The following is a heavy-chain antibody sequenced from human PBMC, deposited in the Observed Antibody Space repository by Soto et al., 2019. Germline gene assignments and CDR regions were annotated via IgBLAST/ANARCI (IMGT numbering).Heavy chain of an antibody. V-gene: IGHV3-33*01. Sequence: QVQLVESGGGVVQPGRSLRLSCAASGFTFSSYGMHWVRQAPGKGLEWVAVIWYDGSNKYYADSVKGRFTISRDNSKNTLYLQMNSLRAEDTAVYYCARDSGIQLWPPFGRSGMDVWGQGTTVTVSS. J-gene: IGHJ6*02. CDR2: IWYDGSNK. CDR1: GFTFSSYG. CDR3: ARDSGIQLWPPFGRSGMDV. D-gene: IGHD5-18*01.